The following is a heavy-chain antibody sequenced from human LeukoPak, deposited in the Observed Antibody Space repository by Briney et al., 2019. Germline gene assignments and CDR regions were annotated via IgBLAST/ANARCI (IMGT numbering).Heavy chain of an antibody. D-gene: IGHD3-22*01. CDR2: IIPIFGTA. CDR1: GGTFSSYA. V-gene: IGHV1-69*13. Sequence: GASVKVSCKASGGTFSSYAISWVRQAPGQGLEWMGGIIPIFGTANYAQKFQGRVTITADESTSTAYMELSSLRSEDTAVYYCARRYDGSGCLGYWGQGTLVTVSS. CDR3: ARRYDGSGCLGY. J-gene: IGHJ4*02.